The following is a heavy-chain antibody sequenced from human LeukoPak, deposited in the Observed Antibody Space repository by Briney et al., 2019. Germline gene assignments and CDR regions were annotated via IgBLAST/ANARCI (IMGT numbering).Heavy chain of an antibody. D-gene: IGHD6-13*01. CDR1: GFTFSSYA. Sequence: GGSLRLSCAASGFTFSSYAMHWVRQAPGKGLEWVAVISYDGSNKYYADSVKGRFTISRDNSKNTLYLQMNSLRAEDTAVYYCARPRYSSSWYSDYWGQGTLVTVSS. V-gene: IGHV3-30-3*01. CDR3: ARPRYSSSWYSDY. CDR2: ISYDGSNK. J-gene: IGHJ4*02.